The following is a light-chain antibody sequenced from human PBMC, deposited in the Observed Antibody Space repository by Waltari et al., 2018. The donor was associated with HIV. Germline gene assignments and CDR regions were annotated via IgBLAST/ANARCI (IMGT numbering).Light chain of an antibody. CDR2: DVK. J-gene: IGLJ2*01. V-gene: IGLV2-14*01. CDR1: NSDIGASDY. Sequence: QSALSQPASVSGSPGQSITISCNGTNSDIGASDYVSWYQIFPDRAPRLLIYDVKKRPSGVSSRFSGSKAANTASRTISGLQLEDEAHFYCASLSNNLNLVVFGGGTHLTVL. CDR3: ASLSNNLNLVV.